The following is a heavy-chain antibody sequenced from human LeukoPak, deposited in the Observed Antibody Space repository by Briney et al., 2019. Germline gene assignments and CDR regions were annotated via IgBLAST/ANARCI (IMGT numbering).Heavy chain of an antibody. CDR2: IRGSGGST. D-gene: IGHD5-12*01. V-gene: IGHV3-23*01. CDR1: GFPFSSYA. CDR3: AKDEGVGKWLRFTPPYYFDY. J-gene: IGHJ4*02. Sequence: GALGLSCAASGFPFSSYAMSWVRPAPGKGLGWVSAIRGSGGSTYYADSVKGRFTISRDNSKNTLYLQMNSLRAEDTAVYYCAKDEGVGKWLRFTPPYYFDYWGQGTLVTVSS.